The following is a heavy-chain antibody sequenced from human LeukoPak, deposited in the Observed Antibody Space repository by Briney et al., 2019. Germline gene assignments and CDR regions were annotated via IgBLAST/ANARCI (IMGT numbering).Heavy chain of an antibody. CDR2: ISYDGSNK. V-gene: IGHV3-30*18. D-gene: IGHD4-23*01. Sequence: GGSLRLSCAASGFTFSSYGMHWGRQAPGKGLEWVAVISYDGSNKYYADSVKGRFTISRDNSKNTLYLQMNSLRAEDTAVYYCAKDQVRGKRRSDAFDIWGQGTMVTVSS. CDR3: AKDQVRGKRRSDAFDI. J-gene: IGHJ3*02. CDR1: GFTFSSYG.